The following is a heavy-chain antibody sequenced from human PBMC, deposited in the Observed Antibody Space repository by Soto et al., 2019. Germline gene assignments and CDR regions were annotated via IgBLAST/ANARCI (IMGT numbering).Heavy chain of an antibody. V-gene: IGHV1-69*13. Sequence: GASVKVSCKASGYTFTGFYMHWVRQAPGQGLEWMGGIIPIFGTANYAQKFQGRVTITADESTSTAYMELSSLRSEDTAVYYCARVFKDFWSGYNFDYWGQGTLVTVSS. CDR3: ARVFKDFWSGYNFDY. CDR2: IIPIFGTA. D-gene: IGHD3-3*01. CDR1: GYTFTGFY. J-gene: IGHJ4*02.